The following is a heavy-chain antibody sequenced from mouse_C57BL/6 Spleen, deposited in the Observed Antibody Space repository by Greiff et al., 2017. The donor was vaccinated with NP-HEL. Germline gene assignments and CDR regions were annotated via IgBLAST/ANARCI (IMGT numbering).Heavy chain of an antibody. J-gene: IGHJ4*01. CDR1: GYSITSGYY. CDR2: ISYDGSN. V-gene: IGHV3-6*01. Sequence: DVQLQESGPGLVKPSQSLSLTCSVTGYSITSGYYWNWIRQFPGNKLEWMGYISYDGSNNYNPSLKNRISITRDTSKNQFFLKLNSVTTEDTATYYCARAPGAYYYAMDYWGQGTSVTVSS. D-gene: IGHD6-1*01. CDR3: ARAPGAYYYAMDY.